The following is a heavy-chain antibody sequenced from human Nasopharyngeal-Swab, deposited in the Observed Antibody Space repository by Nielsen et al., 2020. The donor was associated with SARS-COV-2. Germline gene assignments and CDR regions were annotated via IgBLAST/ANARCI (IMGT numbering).Heavy chain of an antibody. V-gene: IGHV1-69*06. CDR3: ISNGDGYNSFDY. D-gene: IGHD5-24*01. CDR1: GGTFSSYA. Sequence: SVKVSCKASGGTFSSYAISWVRQAPGQGLEWMGGIIPIFGTANYAQKFQGRVTITADKSTSTAYMELSSLRSEDTAVYYRISNGDGYNSFDYWGQGTLVTVSS. CDR2: IIPIFGTA. J-gene: IGHJ4*02.